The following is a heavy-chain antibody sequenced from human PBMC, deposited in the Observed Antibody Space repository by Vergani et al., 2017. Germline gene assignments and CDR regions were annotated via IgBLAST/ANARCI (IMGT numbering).Heavy chain of an antibody. Sequence: QVQLVQSGAEVKKPGSSVKVSCKASGGTFSSYAISWVRQAPGQGLEWMGGIIPIFGTANYAQKFQGRVTITADKSTSTAYMELSSLRSEDTAVYYCARGLWSGYSGLGNWFDPWGQGTLVTVSS. CDR3: ARGLWSGYSGLGNWFDP. V-gene: IGHV1-69*06. D-gene: IGHD3-3*01. CDR1: GGTFSSYA. J-gene: IGHJ5*02. CDR2: IIPIFGTA.